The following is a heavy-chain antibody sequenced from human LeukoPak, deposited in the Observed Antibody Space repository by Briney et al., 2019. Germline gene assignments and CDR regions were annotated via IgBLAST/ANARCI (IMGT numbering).Heavy chain of an antibody. Sequence: ASVTVSFKASGYTFTVYYMHWVRQAPGQGREWMGWINPNSGGTNYAQKFQGWVTMTRDTSISTAYMELSRLRSDDTAVYYCARERYYYGSGSYRYYYYGMDVWGKGTTVTVSS. CDR2: INPNSGGT. D-gene: IGHD3-10*01. J-gene: IGHJ6*04. CDR1: GYTFTVYY. V-gene: IGHV1-2*04. CDR3: ARERYYYGSGSYRYYYYGMDV.